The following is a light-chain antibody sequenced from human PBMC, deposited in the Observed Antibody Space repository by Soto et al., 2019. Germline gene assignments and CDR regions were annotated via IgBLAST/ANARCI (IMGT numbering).Light chain of an antibody. V-gene: IGKV3-20*01. CDR2: GAS. CDR1: QTISSF. J-gene: IGKJ1*01. Sequence: EIVLTQSPGTLSLSPGEGATLSCRASQTISSFLAWYQQKRGQAPRLLIHGASNRATGIPDRFSGSGSGTDFTLTITRLDPEDFAVYYCHQYGGSPRTFGQGTKVEVQ. CDR3: HQYGGSPRT.